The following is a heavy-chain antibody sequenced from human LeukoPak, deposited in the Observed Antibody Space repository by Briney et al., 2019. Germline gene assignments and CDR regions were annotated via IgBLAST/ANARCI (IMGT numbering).Heavy chain of an antibody. CDR1: GFTFSSYG. CDR3: ARGWGSGTSHQYFDY. V-gene: IGHV3-33*08. Sequence: RGSLRLSCAASGFTFSSYGMHWVRQAPGKGLEWVALIWYDGSNHYYADSVKGRFTISRDYSKNTVYLQMNRLRAEDTAVYYCARGWGSGTSHQYFDYWGQGILVTVSS. J-gene: IGHJ4*02. CDR2: IWYDGSNH. D-gene: IGHD3-10*01.